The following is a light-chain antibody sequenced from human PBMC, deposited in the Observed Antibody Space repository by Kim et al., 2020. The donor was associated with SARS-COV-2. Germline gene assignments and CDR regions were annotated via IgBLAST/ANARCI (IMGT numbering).Light chain of an antibody. CDR3: MQALETPLT. CDR1: QSLMRRNGDNA. V-gene: IGKV2-28*01. Sequence: PASSSCRSSQSLMRRNGDNALDWYLQKPGQSPQLLIYLGSNRASGVPDRFSGSGSGADFTLKISRVETEDVGVYYCMQALETPLTFGGGTKVDIK. CDR2: LGS. J-gene: IGKJ4*01.